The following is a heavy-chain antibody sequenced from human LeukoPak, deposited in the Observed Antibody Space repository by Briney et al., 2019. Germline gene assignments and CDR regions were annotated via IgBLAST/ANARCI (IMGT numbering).Heavy chain of an antibody. CDR2: ISAYNGNT. D-gene: IGHD1-26*01. J-gene: IGHJ4*02. CDR3: ARDESSGSYYFDY. V-gene: IGHV1-18*01. CDR1: GYSFSSYG. Sequence: GASVRVFCKASGYSFSSYGISWVRQAPGQGLEWMGWISAYNGNTKYAQKLQGRVTMTTDTSTSTAYMELRSLRSDDTAVYYCARDESSGSYYFDYWGQGTLVTVSS.